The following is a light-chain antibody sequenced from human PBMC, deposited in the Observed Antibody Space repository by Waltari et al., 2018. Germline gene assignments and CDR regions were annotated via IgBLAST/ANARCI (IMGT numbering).Light chain of an antibody. CDR3: QQYYSTPNT. V-gene: IGKV4-1*01. J-gene: IGKJ2*01. CDR1: QSVLHTNNKDY. Sequence: DIVMTQSPGSLAVSLGERATINCKSSQSVLHTNNKDYLAWYQQKPGKPPNLLIYWASTREFGVPDRFSGSGSGTSFTLTISSLQAEDVAVYYCQQYYSTPNTFGQGTKLEIK. CDR2: WAS.